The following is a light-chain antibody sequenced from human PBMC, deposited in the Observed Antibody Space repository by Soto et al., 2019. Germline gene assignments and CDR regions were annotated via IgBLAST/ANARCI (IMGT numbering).Light chain of an antibody. CDR3: QQYGSSPRT. CDR1: QSVGSS. CDR2: DAA. Sequence: EIVLTQSPATLSLSPGERATLSCRASQSVGSSLAWYQQRPGRAPRLLIYDAANRAAGIPARFSGSGSGTDFTLTISSLEPEDFAVYYCQQYGSSPRTFGQGTKLEIK. V-gene: IGKV3-11*01. J-gene: IGKJ2*01.